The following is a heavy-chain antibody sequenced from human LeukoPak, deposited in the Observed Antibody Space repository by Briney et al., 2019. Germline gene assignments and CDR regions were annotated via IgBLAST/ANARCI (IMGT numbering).Heavy chain of an antibody. CDR2: ISWDGGST. CDR3: AKDGYEAVAGSGIDY. Sequence: GGSLRLSCAASGFTFDDYTMHWVRQAPGKGLEWVSLISWDGGSTYYADSVKGRFTISRDNSKNSLYLQMNSLRTEDTALYYCAKDGYEAVAGSGIDYWGQGTLVTVSS. D-gene: IGHD6-19*01. CDR1: GFTFDDYT. V-gene: IGHV3-43*01. J-gene: IGHJ4*02.